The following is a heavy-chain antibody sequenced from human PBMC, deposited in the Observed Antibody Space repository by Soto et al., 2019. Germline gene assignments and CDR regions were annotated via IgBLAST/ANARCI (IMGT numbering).Heavy chain of an antibody. CDR3: ARGFRVQSRGS. J-gene: IGHJ5*02. Sequence: QVQLVESGGGLVRPGGSLRLSCAASGFTFSDYYMTWIRQAPGKGLEWVSYISSRGSTTHYADSVKGRFTLSRDNAKNLLDLPMSTLRAEDTAVYYCARGFRVQSRGSWGQGTLVTVSS. V-gene: IGHV3-11*01. D-gene: IGHD1-1*01. CDR2: ISSRGSTT. CDR1: GFTFSDYY.